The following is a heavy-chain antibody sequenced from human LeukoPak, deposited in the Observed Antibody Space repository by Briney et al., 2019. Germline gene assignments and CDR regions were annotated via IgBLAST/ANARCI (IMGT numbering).Heavy chain of an antibody. D-gene: IGHD3-22*01. V-gene: IGHV3-21*01. CDR2: ISSSSSYI. Sequence: GGSLRLSCAASGFTFSSYSMNWVRQAPGKGLEWVSSISSSSSYIYYADSVKGRFTISRDNAKNSLYLQMNSLRAEDTAVYSCARDYYDSSGYNYYYYYYMDVWGKGTTVTVSS. J-gene: IGHJ6*03. CDR1: GFTFSSYS. CDR3: ARDYYDSSGYNYYYYYYMDV.